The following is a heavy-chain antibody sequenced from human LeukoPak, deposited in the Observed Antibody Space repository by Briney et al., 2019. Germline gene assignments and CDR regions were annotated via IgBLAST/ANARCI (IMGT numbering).Heavy chain of an antibody. V-gene: IGHV4-59*01. CDR1: GGSISSYY. CDR3: ARGGDRYSSGWYRGFQFDY. J-gene: IGHJ4*02. D-gene: IGHD6-19*01. Sequence: PSETLSPTCTVSGGSISSYYWSWIRQPPGKGLEWIGYIYYSGSTNYNPSLKSRVTISVDTSKNQFSLKLSSVTAADTAVYYCARGGDRYSSGWYRGFQFDYWGQGTLVTVSS. CDR2: IYYSGST.